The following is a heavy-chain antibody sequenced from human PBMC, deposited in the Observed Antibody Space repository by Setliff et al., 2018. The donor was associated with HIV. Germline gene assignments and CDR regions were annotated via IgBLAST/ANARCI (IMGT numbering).Heavy chain of an antibody. CDR2: IYISGST. CDR1: GGSISSGFYY. CDR3: ARDGETTVMGDAFDI. D-gene: IGHD4-4*01. V-gene: IGHV4-61*02. J-gene: IGHJ3*02. Sequence: TLSLTCTVSGGSISSGFYYWSWIRQPAGKGLEWIGRIYISGSTKYNPSLKSRVTISVDTSKNQYSLKLSSVTAADAAVYYCARDGETTVMGDAFDIWGQGTMVTVSS.